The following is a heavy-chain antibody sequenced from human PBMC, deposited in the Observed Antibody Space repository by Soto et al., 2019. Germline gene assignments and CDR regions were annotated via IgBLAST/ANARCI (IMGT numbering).Heavy chain of an antibody. CDR2: IYSGGST. CDR3: ARDCSSTSCYAFDI. J-gene: IGHJ3*02. Sequence: GGSLRLSCAASGFTVSSNYMSWVRQAPGKGLEWVSVIYSGGSTYYADSVKGRFTISRDNSKNTLYLQMNSLRAEDTAVYYCARDCSSTSCYAFDIWGQGTMVTVSS. CDR1: GFTVSSNY. V-gene: IGHV3-53*01. D-gene: IGHD2-2*01.